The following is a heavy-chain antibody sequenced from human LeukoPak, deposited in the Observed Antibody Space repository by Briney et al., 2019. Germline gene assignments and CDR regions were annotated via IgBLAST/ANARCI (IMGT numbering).Heavy chain of an antibody. Sequence: GGSLRLSCAASGFTFRSYEMYWVRLAPGKGLTWVSRINSDGTKTDYADSVKGRFTISRDNSKNTLYLQMNSLRAEDTAVYYCARDGSGYYAADYWGQGTLVTVSS. CDR1: GFTFRSYE. J-gene: IGHJ4*02. D-gene: IGHD3-22*01. CDR2: INSDGTKT. V-gene: IGHV3-74*01. CDR3: ARDGSGYYAADY.